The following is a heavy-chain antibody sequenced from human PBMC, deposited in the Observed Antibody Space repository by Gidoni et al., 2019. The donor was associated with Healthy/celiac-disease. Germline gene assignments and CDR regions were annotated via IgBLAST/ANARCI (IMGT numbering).Heavy chain of an antibody. Sequence: EVQLLESGGGLVQPGGSLRLSCAASGFTFSSYAMSWVRQAPGKGLEWVSAISGSGGSTYYADSVKGRFTISRDNSKNTLYLQMNSLRAEDTAVYYCAKPLYDSSGYYQAGPADYWGQGTLVTVSS. J-gene: IGHJ4*02. CDR1: GFTFSSYA. CDR2: ISGSGGST. CDR3: AKPLYDSSGYYQAGPADY. V-gene: IGHV3-23*01. D-gene: IGHD3-22*01.